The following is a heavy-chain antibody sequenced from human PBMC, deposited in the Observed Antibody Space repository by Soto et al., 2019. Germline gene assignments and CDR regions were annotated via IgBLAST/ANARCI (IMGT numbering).Heavy chain of an antibody. CDR1: GFTVSSHA. V-gene: IGHV3-23*01. CDR3: APHVSCSGGSCQYDAFAI. Sequence: EVQVLESGGGLVQPGGSLRLSCDGSGFTVSSHAMTWIRQAPGKGPEWVSTVTADGGTYYADSVKGRFAMSRDTSENTLYLQMNSLGAEDTAAYYCAPHVSCSGGSCQYDAFAIRGQGTMGTVSS. J-gene: IGHJ3*02. CDR2: VTADGGT. D-gene: IGHD2-15*01.